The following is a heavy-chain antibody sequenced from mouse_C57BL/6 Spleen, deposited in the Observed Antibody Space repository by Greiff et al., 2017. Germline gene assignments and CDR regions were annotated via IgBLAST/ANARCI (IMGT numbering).Heavy chain of an antibody. J-gene: IGHJ3*01. CDR3: ATGSSSAWCAC. CDR2: ISSGSSTI. D-gene: IGHD1-1*01. Sequence: EVKLMESGGGLVKPGGSLKLSCAASGFTFSDYGMHWVRQAPEKGLEWVAYISSGSSTIYYADTVKGRFTISRDNAKNTLFLQMTSLRSEDTAMXYCATGSSSAWCACWGQGTLVTVSA. CDR1: GFTFSDYG. V-gene: IGHV5-17*01.